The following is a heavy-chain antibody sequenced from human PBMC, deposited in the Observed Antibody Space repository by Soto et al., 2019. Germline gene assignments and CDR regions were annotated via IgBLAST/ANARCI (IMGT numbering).Heavy chain of an antibody. CDR2: IYHTGGT. J-gene: IGHJ4*02. Sequence: QVQLQESGPGLVRPSGTLSLTCAVSGDSISGSHWWSWVRQPPGKGLEWLAEIYHTGGTNYSPSLKSRLTISIDTSKNQFSLRLTSVTAADTAVYYCARDAPNTGPFDSWGQGTLVTVSS. CDR1: GDSISGSHW. V-gene: IGHV4-4*02. CDR3: ARDAPNTGPFDS. D-gene: IGHD7-27*01.